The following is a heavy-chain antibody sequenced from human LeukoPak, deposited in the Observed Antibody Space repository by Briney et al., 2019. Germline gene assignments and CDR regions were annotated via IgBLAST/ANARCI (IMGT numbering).Heavy chain of an antibody. V-gene: IGHV3-33*01. CDR3: ARGVGDYVLLDY. Sequence: PGGSLRLSCAASGFTFRNYAMHWVRQAPGKGLEWVAVIWFDGSNKFYADSVRGRFTISRDNSKNTLFLQMSSLRGEDTAVYYCARGVGDYVLLDYWGQGSLVTVSS. CDR1: GFTFRNYA. CDR2: IWFDGSNK. J-gene: IGHJ4*02. D-gene: IGHD2-21*02.